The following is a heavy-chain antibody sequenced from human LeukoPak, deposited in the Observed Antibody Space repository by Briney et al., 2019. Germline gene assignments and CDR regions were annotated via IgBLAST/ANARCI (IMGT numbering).Heavy chain of an antibody. D-gene: IGHD3-22*01. CDR2: INHTGST. CDR3: ARHLSDYYDSSGYEDAFDI. Sequence: PSETLSLTCAVSGGSFSDYYWTWIRQSPGKGLEWIGEINHTGSTNYNPSLKSRVTISVDTSKKQFSLKLNSVTAADTAVHYCARHLSDYYDSSGYEDAFDIRGQGTMVTVSS. CDR1: GGSFSDYY. V-gene: IGHV4-34*01. J-gene: IGHJ3*02.